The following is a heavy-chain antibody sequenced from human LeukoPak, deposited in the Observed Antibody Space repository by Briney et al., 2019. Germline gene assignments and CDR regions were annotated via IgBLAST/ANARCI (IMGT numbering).Heavy chain of an antibody. CDR1: GGSISTYY. D-gene: IGHD2-8*01. J-gene: IGHJ4*02. CDR3: ARSGTKTNGFDY. V-gene: IGHV4-59*01. Sequence: PSETLSLTCTVSGGSISTYYWSWIRQPPGKGLEWIGYIYYSGSTNYSPSLQSRVTISVDTSRNQFSLRLSFVTAADTAMYYCARSGTKTNGFDYWGQGTLVTVSS. CDR2: IYYSGST.